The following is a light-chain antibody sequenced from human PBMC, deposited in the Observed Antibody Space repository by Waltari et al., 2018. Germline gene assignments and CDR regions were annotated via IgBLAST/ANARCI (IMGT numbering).Light chain of an antibody. CDR2: AAS. J-gene: IGKJ1*01. V-gene: IGKV3-15*01. Sequence: EIVMTQSPVTLSVSPGQTATLSCRASQSVSINLAWYQQKPGQAPRILIYAASTRATGVPARCSGGGSGTEFTLTISSLQSEDFAVYDCQHYNNWPPGTTFGQGTKLEIK. CDR1: QSVSIN. CDR3: QHYNNWPPGTT.